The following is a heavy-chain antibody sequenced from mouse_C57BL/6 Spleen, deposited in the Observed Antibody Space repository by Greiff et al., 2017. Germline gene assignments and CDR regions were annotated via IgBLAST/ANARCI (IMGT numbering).Heavy chain of an antibody. J-gene: IGHJ2*01. V-gene: IGHV1-80*01. CDR2: IYPGDGDT. CDR3: AREGAYYSNYIDY. Sequence: VQLQQSGAELVKPGASVKISCKASGYAFSSYWMNWVKQRPGKGLEWIGQIYPGDGDTNYNGKFKGKATLTADKSSSTVYMQLSSLTSEDSAVYFWAREGAYYSNYIDYWGQGTTLTVSS. D-gene: IGHD2-5*01. CDR1: GYAFSSYW.